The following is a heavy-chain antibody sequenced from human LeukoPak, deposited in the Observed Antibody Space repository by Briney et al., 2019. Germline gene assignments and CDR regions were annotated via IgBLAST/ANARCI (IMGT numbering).Heavy chain of an antibody. V-gene: IGHV4-34*01. D-gene: IGHD6-19*01. CDR1: GGSFSGYY. CDR3: ARAGREAVYNSGRHPNWFDP. Sequence: PSETLSLTCAVYGGSFSGYYWSWIRQPPGKGLEWIGEINHSGSTNYNPPLKSRVTMSVDTSKNQFSLKLSSVTAADTAVYYCARAGREAVYNSGRHPNWFDPWSQGTLVTVSS. CDR2: INHSGST. J-gene: IGHJ5*02.